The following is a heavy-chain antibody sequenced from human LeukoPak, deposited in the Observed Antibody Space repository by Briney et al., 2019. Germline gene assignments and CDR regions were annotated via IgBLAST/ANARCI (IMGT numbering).Heavy chain of an antibody. CDR3: AKVLGLYYYDSSGLDY. D-gene: IGHD3-22*01. CDR2: IRYDGSNK. Sequence: PGGSLRLSCAASGFTFSSYGMHWVRQAPGKGLEWVAFIRYDGSNKYYADSVKGRFTISRDNSKNTLYLQMNSLRAEDTAVYYCAKVLGLYYYDSSGLDYWGQGTLVTVSS. J-gene: IGHJ4*02. CDR1: GFTFSSYG. V-gene: IGHV3-30*02.